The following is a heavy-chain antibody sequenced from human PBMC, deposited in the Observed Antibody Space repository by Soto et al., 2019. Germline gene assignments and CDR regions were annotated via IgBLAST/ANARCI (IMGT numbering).Heavy chain of an antibody. V-gene: IGHV3-23*01. J-gene: IGHJ4*02. D-gene: IGHD3-10*01. CDR3: AKVRRFGELRSLY. CDR2: MVASGNTN. Sequence: EVQLLESGGGLVQPGGSRGGSWEPLELTLRGYPWRGAGRAPGRGLEWVSAMVASGNTNYYADSVKGRFTISRDNSKNTLYLQMGSLRAEETAVYYCAKVRRFGELRSLYWGQGTLVTVSS. CDR1: ELTLRGYP.